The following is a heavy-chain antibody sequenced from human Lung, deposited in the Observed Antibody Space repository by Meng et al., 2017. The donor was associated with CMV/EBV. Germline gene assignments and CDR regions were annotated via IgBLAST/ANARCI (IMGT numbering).Heavy chain of an antibody. J-gene: IGHJ6*02. V-gene: IGHV3-30*02. CDR3: ATSEEGGYDFWSGYSGNYYGMDV. Sequence: GESLKISCAASGFTFSSYGMHWVRQAPGKGLEWVAFIRYDGSNKYYADSVKGRFTISRDNSKNTLYLQMNSLRAEDTAVYYCATSEEGGYDFWSGYSGNYYGMDVWGQGXTVTVSS. CDR1: GFTFSSYG. D-gene: IGHD3-3*01. CDR2: IRYDGSNK.